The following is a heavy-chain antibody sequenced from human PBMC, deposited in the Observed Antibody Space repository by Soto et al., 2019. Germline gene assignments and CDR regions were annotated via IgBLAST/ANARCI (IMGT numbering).Heavy chain of an antibody. V-gene: IGHV3-30-3*01. CDR3: ARWDSGYDAFDI. Sequence: GWSLRLSCAASGFTFSSYAMHWVRQAPGKGLEWVAVISYDGSNKYYADSVKGRFTISRDNSKNTLYLQMNSLRAEDTAVYYCARWDSGYDAFDIWGQGTMVTVSS. CDR2: ISYDGSNK. CDR1: GFTFSSYA. D-gene: IGHD3-22*01. J-gene: IGHJ3*02.